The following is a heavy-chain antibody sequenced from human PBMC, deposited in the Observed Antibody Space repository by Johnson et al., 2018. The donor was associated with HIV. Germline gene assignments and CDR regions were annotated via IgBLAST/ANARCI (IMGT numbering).Heavy chain of an antibody. V-gene: IGHV3-7*01. CDR3: ARENVDTAMADAFDI. CDR1: GFTVSSNY. CDR2: IKQDGSKK. Sequence: VQLVESGGGLVQPGGSLRLSCAASGFTVSSNYMSWVRQAPGKGLEWVASIKQDGSKKYYVDSVKGRFTISRDNAKNSLYLQMNSLRAEDTAVYYCARENVDTAMADAFDIWGQGTMVTVSS. J-gene: IGHJ3*02. D-gene: IGHD5-18*01.